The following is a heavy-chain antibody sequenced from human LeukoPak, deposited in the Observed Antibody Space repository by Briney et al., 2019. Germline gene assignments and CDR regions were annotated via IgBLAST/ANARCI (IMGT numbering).Heavy chain of an antibody. CDR1: GFTLSSYW. V-gene: IGHV3-7*05. J-gene: IGHJ4*02. D-gene: IGHD6-13*01. Sequence: GGSLRLSCAASGFTLSSYWISWVRQAPGKGLEWVANINQDGSERYYVGSVKGRFTISRDNAENSVYLQMNSLRAEDSAVYYCVRAIAAAGTYWGQGTLVTVSS. CDR2: INQDGSER. CDR3: VRAIAAAGTY.